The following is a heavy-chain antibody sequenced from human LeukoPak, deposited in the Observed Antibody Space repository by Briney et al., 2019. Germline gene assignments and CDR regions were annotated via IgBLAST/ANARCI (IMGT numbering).Heavy chain of an antibody. D-gene: IGHD2-21*01. V-gene: IGHV3-23*01. CDR3: AKGLSASGHINAFDI. CDR1: QFTFNNFA. Sequence: PGGSLRLSCVASQFTFNNFAMNWVRQAPGKGLEWVAALRGEGGATYHADSVRGPVTISRDKFKNTLYIQMDSLRVEDTAVYHCAKGLSASGHINAFDIWGQGTMVTVSS. CDR2: LRGEGGAT. J-gene: IGHJ3*02.